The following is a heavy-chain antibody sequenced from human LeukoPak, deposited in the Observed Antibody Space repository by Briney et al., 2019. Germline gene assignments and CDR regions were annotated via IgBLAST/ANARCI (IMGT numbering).Heavy chain of an antibody. CDR3: AKGGLLLTGYYYYYGMDV. Sequence: GGSLRLSCAASGFTFSSYSMNWVRQAPGKGLEWVSSISSSSSYIYYADSVKGRFTISRDNSKNTLYLQMNSLRAEDTAVYYCAKGGLLLTGYYYYYGMDVWGQGTTVTVSS. V-gene: IGHV3-21*01. J-gene: IGHJ6*02. CDR1: GFTFSSYS. CDR2: ISSSSSYI. D-gene: IGHD1-26*01.